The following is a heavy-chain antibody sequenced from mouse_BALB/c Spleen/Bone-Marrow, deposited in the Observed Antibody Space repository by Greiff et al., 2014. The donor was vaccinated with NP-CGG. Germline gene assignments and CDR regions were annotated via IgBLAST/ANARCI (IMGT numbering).Heavy chain of an antibody. D-gene: IGHD2-3*01. CDR2: IWAGGST. CDR1: GVLLTSYG. CDR3: ARVYLWYFDV. Sequence: QGQLKESGPGLVAPSQSLSITFTVSGVLLTSYGVHWGRPPPGKGLEWLGVIWAGGSTNYNSALMSRLSISKDNSKSQVFLKMNSLQTDDTAMYYCARVYLWYFDVWGAGTTVTVSS. J-gene: IGHJ1*01. V-gene: IGHV2-9*02.